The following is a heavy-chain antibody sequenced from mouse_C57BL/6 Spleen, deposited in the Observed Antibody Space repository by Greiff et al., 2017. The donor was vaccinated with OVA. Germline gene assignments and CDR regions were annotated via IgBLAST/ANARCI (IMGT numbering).Heavy chain of an antibody. Sequence: EVMLVESEGGLVQPGSSMKLSCTASGFTFSDYYMAWVRQVPEKGLEWVANINYDGSSTYYLDSLKSRFIISRDNAKNILYLQMSSLKSEDTATYYCASGGIYYGTYYAMDYWGQGTSVTVSS. V-gene: IGHV5-16*01. D-gene: IGHD2-1*01. J-gene: IGHJ4*01. CDR3: ASGGIYYGTYYAMDY. CDR2: INYDGSST. CDR1: GFTFSDYY.